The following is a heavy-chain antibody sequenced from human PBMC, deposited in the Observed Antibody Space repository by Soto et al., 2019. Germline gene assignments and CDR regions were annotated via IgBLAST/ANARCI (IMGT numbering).Heavy chain of an antibody. CDR3: AREGAVAGSVRYYYYGMDV. J-gene: IGHJ6*02. V-gene: IGHV1-18*01. CDR2: ISAYNGNT. Sequence: QVQLVQSGAEVKKPGASVKVSCKASGYTFTSYGISWVRQAPGQGLEWMGWISAYNGNTNYAQKLQGRVTMTTDTNTSTAYMELRSLRSDDTAVYYCAREGAVAGSVRYYYYGMDVWGQGTTVTVSS. CDR1: GYTFTSYG. D-gene: IGHD6-19*01.